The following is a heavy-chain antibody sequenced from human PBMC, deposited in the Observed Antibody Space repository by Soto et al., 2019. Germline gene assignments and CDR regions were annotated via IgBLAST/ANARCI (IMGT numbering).Heavy chain of an antibody. D-gene: IGHD1-1*01. Sequence: KVSCKASGYTFTGYYMHWVRQAPGQGLEWMGWINPNSGGTNYAQKFQGRVTMTRDTSISTAYMELSRLRSDDTAVYYCARGLRGTKGHAFDIWGQGTMVTVSS. V-gene: IGHV1-2*02. CDR1: GYTFTGYY. CDR3: ARGLRGTKGHAFDI. J-gene: IGHJ3*02. CDR2: INPNSGGT.